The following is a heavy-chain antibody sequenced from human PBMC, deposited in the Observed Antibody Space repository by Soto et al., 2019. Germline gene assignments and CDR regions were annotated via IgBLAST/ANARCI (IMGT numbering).Heavy chain of an antibody. J-gene: IGHJ4*02. V-gene: IGHV4-59*08. CDR2: FHYGGST. D-gene: IGHD3-22*01. CDR1: NGSISSYS. Sequence: SETLSLTCTVSNGSISSYSWRWIRQPPGRGLEWIGFFHYGGSTNYNPSLRSRVIMSLDTAEFQFSLNLNSVTAADTAVYYCARQRFTMIVGLGEFDYWGQGTLVTVSS. CDR3: ARQRFTMIVGLGEFDY.